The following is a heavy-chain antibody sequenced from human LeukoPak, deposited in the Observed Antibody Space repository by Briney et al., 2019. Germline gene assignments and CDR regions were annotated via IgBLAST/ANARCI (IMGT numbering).Heavy chain of an antibody. CDR2: ISSGSTAM. D-gene: IGHD6-13*01. J-gene: IGHJ4*02. CDR1: GFTFSSHS. Sequence: GGSLRLSCAASGFTFSSHSMHWVRQAPGKGLEWISYISSGSTAMYYADSVKGRFTISRDNARNSLYLQMNSLRGDDTAVYYCATWAGTATGFSGPFDYWSQGTPVTVSS. CDR3: ATWAGTATGFSGPFDY. V-gene: IGHV3-48*01.